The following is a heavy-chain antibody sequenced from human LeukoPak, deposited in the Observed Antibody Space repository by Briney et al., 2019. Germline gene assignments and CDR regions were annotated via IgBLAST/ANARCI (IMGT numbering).Heavy chain of an antibody. CDR3: ARGSGYDYGMDV. CDR2: ISAYNGNT. Sequence: AAVKVSCKAAAYTCTSYDSSGWVQAPAQGLEWMGWISAYNGNTNYAQKLQGRVTMTTDTSTSTAYMELRSLRSDDTAVYYCARGSGYDYGMDVWGQGTTVTVSS. J-gene: IGHJ6*02. CDR1: AYTCTSYD. V-gene: IGHV1-18*01.